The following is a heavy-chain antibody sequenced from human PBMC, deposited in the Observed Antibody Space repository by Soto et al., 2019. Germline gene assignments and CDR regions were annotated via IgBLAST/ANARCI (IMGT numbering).Heavy chain of an antibody. CDR3: ATDSNIPIFGNI. D-gene: IGHD3-3*01. CDR2: INPSDSYS. Sequence: PGESLKISCNGSGYMFTSYWITWVRQMPGKGLEWMGRINPSDSYSNYSPSFQGHVTMSADKSISTAYLQWSSLKASDTAMYYCATDSNIPIFGNIWGQGTTVTVSS. V-gene: IGHV5-10-1*01. CDR1: GYMFTSYW. J-gene: IGHJ3*02.